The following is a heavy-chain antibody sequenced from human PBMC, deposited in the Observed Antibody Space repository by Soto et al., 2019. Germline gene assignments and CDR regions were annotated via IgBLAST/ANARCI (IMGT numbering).Heavy chain of an antibody. CDR3: GRRGFYYDSSGYYNKVYYYGMDV. D-gene: IGHD3-22*01. CDR1: GGSISSYY. J-gene: IGHJ6*02. Sequence: PSETLSLTCTVSGGSISSYYWSWIRQPPGKGLEWIGYIYYSGSTNYNPSLKSRVTISVDTSKTQFSLKLSSVTAAATAVYYCGRRGFYYDSSGYYNKVYYYGMDVWGQGTTVTVSS. V-gene: IGHV4-59*01. CDR2: IYYSGST.